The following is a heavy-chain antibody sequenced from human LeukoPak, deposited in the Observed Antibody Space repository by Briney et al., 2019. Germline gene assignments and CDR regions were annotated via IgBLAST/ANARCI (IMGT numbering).Heavy chain of an antibody. CDR1: GFTFSSYA. Sequence: GGSLRLSCAASGFTFSSYAMSWVRQAPGKGLEWVSSISSSSSYIYYADSVKGRFTISRDNAKNSLYLQMNSLRGEDTAVYYCARESSGDYWGQGTLVTVSS. CDR2: ISSSSSYI. CDR3: ARESSGDY. J-gene: IGHJ4*02. V-gene: IGHV3-21*01. D-gene: IGHD6-19*01.